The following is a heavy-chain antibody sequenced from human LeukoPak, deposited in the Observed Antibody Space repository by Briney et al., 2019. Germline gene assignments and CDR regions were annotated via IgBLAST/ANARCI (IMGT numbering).Heavy chain of an antibody. Sequence: PGGSLRLSCAASGFTFSSYEMHWVRQAPGKGLQWVSYISSSGSTIYYAGSVKGRFTISRDNAKNSLYLQMNSLRAEDTAVYYCARDVYNDDGIDYWGQGTLVTVAS. CDR3: ARDVYNDDGIDY. CDR1: GFTFSSYE. D-gene: IGHD3-22*01. J-gene: IGHJ4*02. V-gene: IGHV3-48*03. CDR2: ISSSGSTI.